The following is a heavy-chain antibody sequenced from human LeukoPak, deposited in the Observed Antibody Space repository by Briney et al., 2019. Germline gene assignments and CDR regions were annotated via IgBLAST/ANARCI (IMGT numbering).Heavy chain of an antibody. CDR3: ARSNYGDYVGYYFDY. CDR1: GFTFSDYY. CDR2: ISSSGSTI. D-gene: IGHD4-17*01. J-gene: IGHJ4*02. V-gene: IGHV3-11*04. Sequence: GGSLRLSCAASGFTFSDYYMSWIRQAPGKGLEWVSYISSSGSTIYYADSVKGRFAISRDNAKNSLYLQTNSLRAEDTAVYYCARSNYGDYVGYYFDYWGQGTLVTVSS.